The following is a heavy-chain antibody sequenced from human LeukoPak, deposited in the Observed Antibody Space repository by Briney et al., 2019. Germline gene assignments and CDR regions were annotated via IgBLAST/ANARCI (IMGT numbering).Heavy chain of an antibody. D-gene: IGHD1-7*01. V-gene: IGHV3-23*01. CDR1: GFTFSNSP. Sequence: GESLKISCAASGFTFSNSPMTWVRQAPGKGLEWVAAISTSGSDTIYTDSVKDRFTISRDNSKNTLYLQMNSLRAEDTAVYYCAKGGNYAPLDYWGQGTLVTVSS. CDR3: AKGGNYAPLDY. J-gene: IGHJ4*02. CDR2: ISTSGSDT.